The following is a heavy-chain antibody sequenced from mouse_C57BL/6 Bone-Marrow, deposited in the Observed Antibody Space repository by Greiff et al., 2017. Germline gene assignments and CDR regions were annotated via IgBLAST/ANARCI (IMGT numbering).Heavy chain of an antibody. V-gene: IGHV5-16*01. CDR3: ARGGLYAMDY. CDR1: GFTFSDYY. D-gene: IGHD2-13*01. J-gene: IGHJ4*01. CDR2: INYDGSST. Sequence: EVHLVESEGGLVQPGSSMKLSCTASGFTFSDYYMAWVRQVPEKGLEWVANINYDGSSTYYLDSLKSRFIISRDNANNILYLQMSSLKSEDTATYYCARGGLYAMDYWGQGTSVTVSS.